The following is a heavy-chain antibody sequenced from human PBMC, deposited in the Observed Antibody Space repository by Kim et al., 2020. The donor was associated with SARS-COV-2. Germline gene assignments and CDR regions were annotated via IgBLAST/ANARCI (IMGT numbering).Heavy chain of an antibody. CDR3: ARWDSSSWFRSTGFDP. J-gene: IGHJ5*02. CDR2: ISSSSSYI. D-gene: IGHD6-13*01. Sequence: GGSLRLSCAASGFTFSSYSMNWVRQAPGKGLEWVSSISSSSSYIYYADSVKGRFTISRDNAKNSLYLQMNSLRAEDTAVYYCARWDSSSWFRSTGFDPWGEGAPETVS. V-gene: IGHV3-21*01. CDR1: GFTFSSYS.